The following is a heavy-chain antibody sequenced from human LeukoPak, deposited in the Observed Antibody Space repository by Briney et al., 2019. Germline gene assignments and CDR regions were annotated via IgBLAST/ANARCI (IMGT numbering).Heavy chain of an antibody. CDR3: ARVTGYMTEDYFDY. Sequence: SETLSLTCTVSGDSISTSKSYWGWLRQPPLTGLEWLGSIYYTGNTYYNASLKSRVTISVDTSKNQFSLRLSSVTAADTAVYYCARVTGYMTEDYFDYWGQGTLITVSS. CDR2: IYYTGNT. J-gene: IGHJ4*02. V-gene: IGHV4-39*07. CDR1: GDSISTSKSY. D-gene: IGHD6-13*01.